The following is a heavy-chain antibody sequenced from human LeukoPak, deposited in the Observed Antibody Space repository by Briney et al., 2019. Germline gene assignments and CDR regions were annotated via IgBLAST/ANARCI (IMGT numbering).Heavy chain of an antibody. J-gene: IGHJ6*03. CDR2: INPNSGGT. Sequence: ASVKVSCKASGYTFTGYYMHWVRQAPGQGLEWMGWINPNSGGTNYAQKLQGRVTMTTDTSTSTAYMELRSLRSDDTAVYYCARDGDSSSSVLTYYYYYYMDVWGKGTTVTVSS. CDR3: ARDGDSSSSVLTYYYYYYMDV. V-gene: IGHV1-2*02. D-gene: IGHD6-6*01. CDR1: GYTFTGYY.